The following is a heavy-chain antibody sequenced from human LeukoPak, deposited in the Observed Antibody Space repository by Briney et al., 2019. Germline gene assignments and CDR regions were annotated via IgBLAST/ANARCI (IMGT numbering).Heavy chain of an antibody. CDR2: LNNDGSSI. Sequence: PGGSLRLSCAASGFTFSSYWMHWVRQAPGKGLVWVSCLNNDGSSIRYAGSVRGRFTISRDNAKNTLYLQMNSLRAEDTAVYYCATGNYHGFDIWGQGTMVTVSS. CDR1: GFTFSSYW. V-gene: IGHV3-74*01. J-gene: IGHJ3*02. D-gene: IGHD3-16*02. CDR3: ATGNYHGFDI.